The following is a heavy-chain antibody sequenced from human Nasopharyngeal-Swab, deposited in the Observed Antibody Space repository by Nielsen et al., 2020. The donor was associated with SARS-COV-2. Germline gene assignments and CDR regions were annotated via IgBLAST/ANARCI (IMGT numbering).Heavy chain of an antibody. CDR3: AKGLVEYYDILTGYYIIGY. CDR2: ISGSGGST. Sequence: WIRQPPGKGLEWVSGISGSGGSTYYADSVKGRFTISRDNSKNTLYLQMNSLRAEDTAVHYCAKGLVEYYDILTGYYIIGYWGQGTLVTVSS. D-gene: IGHD3-9*01. J-gene: IGHJ4*02. V-gene: IGHV3-23*01.